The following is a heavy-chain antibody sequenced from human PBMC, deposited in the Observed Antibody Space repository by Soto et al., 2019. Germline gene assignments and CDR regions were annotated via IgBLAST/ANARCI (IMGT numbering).Heavy chain of an antibody. J-gene: IGHJ4*02. CDR1: GFTFSSYS. CDR3: ARGMGCSSTSCFPGAY. D-gene: IGHD2-2*01. CDR2: ISSSSSTI. Sequence: GGSLRLSCAASGFTFSSYSMDWVRQAPGKGLEWVSYISSSSSTIYYADSVKGRFTISRDNAKSSLYLQMNSLRAEDTAVYYCARGMGCSSTSCFPGAYWGQGTLVTVSS. V-gene: IGHV3-48*01.